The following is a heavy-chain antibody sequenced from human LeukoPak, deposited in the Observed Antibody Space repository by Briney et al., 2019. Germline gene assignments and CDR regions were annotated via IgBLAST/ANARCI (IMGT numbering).Heavy chain of an antibody. CDR3: VRVDYYDSGGYYGNAFDI. J-gene: IGHJ3*02. Sequence: SETLSLTCTVSGGSISSYYWSWIRQPPGKGLEWIGYIYYSGSTNYNPSLKSRVTISVDTSKNQFSLKLSSVTAADTAVYYCVRVDYYDSGGYYGNAFDIWGQGTMVTVSS. D-gene: IGHD3-22*01. CDR2: IYYSGST. V-gene: IGHV4-59*01. CDR1: GGSISSYY.